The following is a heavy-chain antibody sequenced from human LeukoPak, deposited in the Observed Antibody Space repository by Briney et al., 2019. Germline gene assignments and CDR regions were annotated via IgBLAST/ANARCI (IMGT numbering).Heavy chain of an antibody. V-gene: IGHV4-39*07. Sequence: SETLSLTCTVSGGSISSSSYYWGWIRQPPGKGLEWIGSIYYSGSTYYNPSLKSRVTISVDTSKNQFSLKLSSVTAADTAVYYCARSQTDYGPQLDAFDIWGQGTMVTVSS. CDR3: ARSQTDYGPQLDAFDI. CDR2: IYYSGST. CDR1: GGSISSSSYY. D-gene: IGHD4-17*01. J-gene: IGHJ3*02.